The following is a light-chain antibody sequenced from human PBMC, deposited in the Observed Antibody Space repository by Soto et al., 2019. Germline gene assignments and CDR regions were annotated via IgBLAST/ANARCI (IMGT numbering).Light chain of an antibody. CDR1: SSDVGRYNY. V-gene: IGLV2-11*01. J-gene: IGLJ1*01. CDR3: CSFGGSYTGV. CDR2: DVS. Sequence: QSALTQPRSVSGSPGQSVSISCTGTSSDVGRYNYVSWYQQHPDKAPKLMIYDVSERPSGVPVRFSGSKSGNTASLTITGLQGEDEADYYCCSFGGSYTGVFGTGTKLTVL.